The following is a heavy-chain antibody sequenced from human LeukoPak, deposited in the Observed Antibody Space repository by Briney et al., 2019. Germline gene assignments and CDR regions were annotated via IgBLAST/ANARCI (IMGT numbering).Heavy chain of an antibody. Sequence: GESLKISCKGSGYTFINYWIAWVRQMPGKGLEWMGIIHPSDSDTRYSPSFQGQVTISADKSINTAYLQWNSLKASDTAMYYCARFVGACSGGSCYSDYWGQGTLVTVSS. D-gene: IGHD2-15*01. CDR2: IHPSDSDT. CDR3: ARFVGACSGGSCYSDY. CDR1: GYTFINYW. V-gene: IGHV5-51*01. J-gene: IGHJ4*02.